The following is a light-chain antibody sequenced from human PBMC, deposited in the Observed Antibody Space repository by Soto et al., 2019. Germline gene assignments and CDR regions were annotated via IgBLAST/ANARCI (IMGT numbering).Light chain of an antibody. CDR1: QSVDNY. CDR2: AAS. J-gene: IGKJ1*01. Sequence: EIVLTQSPATLSLSPGERATLSCRASQSVDNYLAWYQQKPGQAPRLLIYAASRRATGIPDRFSGSGSGTDFTLTISRLEPEDFAVYYCQQYGSSPWTFGQGTKVDIK. CDR3: QQYGSSPWT. V-gene: IGKV3-20*01.